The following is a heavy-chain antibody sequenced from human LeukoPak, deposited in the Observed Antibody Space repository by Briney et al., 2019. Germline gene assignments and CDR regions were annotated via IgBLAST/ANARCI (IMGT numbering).Heavy chain of an antibody. CDR3: ARLYDFWSGYQSGGMDV. V-gene: IGHV4-59*08. Sequence: SETLSLTCTVSGGSISSYYWSWIRQPPGKGLEWIGYIYYSGSTNYNPSLKSRVTISVDTSKNQFSLKLSSVTAADTAVYYCARLYDFWSGYQSGGMDVWGQGTTVTVS. CDR2: IYYSGST. D-gene: IGHD3-3*01. J-gene: IGHJ6*02. CDR1: GGSISSYY.